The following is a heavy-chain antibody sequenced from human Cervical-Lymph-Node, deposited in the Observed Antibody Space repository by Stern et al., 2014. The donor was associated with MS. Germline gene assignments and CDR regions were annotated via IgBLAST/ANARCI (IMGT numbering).Heavy chain of an antibody. CDR3: AARRSGDGAYFDY. D-gene: IGHD2-21*02. J-gene: IGHJ4*02. CDR1: GFTFTSSA. CDR2: IVVGSGNT. V-gene: IGHV1-58*01. Sequence: MQLVESGPEVKKPGTSVKVSCKASGFTFTSSAVQWVRQARGQRLEWIGWIVVGSGNTNYAQKFQERVTITRDMSTSTAYMELSSLRSEDTAVYYCAARRSGDGAYFDYWGQGTLVTVSS.